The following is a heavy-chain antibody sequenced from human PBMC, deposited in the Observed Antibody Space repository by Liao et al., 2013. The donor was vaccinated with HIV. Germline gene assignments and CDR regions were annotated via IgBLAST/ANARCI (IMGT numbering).Heavy chain of an antibody. D-gene: IGHD4-11*01. CDR2: IYSSGST. V-gene: IGHV4-61*02. Sequence: QLQLQESGPGLVKPSQTLSLTCIISGDSISRSSFYWTWIRQPAGKQLEWIGRIYSSGSTTYNPSLKSRVTMSVDPSKNQFSLRLASVTAADTAVYYCARDRSNYAIFSYYMDVWGKGTTVTVSS. CDR1: GDSISRSSFY. J-gene: IGHJ6*03. CDR3: ARDRSNYAIFSYYMDV.